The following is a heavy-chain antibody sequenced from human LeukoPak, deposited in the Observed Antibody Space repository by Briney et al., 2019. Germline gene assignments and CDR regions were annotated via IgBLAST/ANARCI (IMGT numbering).Heavy chain of an antibody. CDR1: GGSFSGYY. CDR3: ARGTKVATTMVDY. Sequence: KPSETLSLTCAVYGGSFSGYYWSWIRQPPGKGLEWIGEINHSGSTNYNPSLKSRVTISVDTSKNQFSLQLSSVTAADTAVYYCARGTKVATTMVDYWGQGTLVTVSS. CDR2: INHSGST. V-gene: IGHV4-34*01. D-gene: IGHD3-10*01. J-gene: IGHJ4*02.